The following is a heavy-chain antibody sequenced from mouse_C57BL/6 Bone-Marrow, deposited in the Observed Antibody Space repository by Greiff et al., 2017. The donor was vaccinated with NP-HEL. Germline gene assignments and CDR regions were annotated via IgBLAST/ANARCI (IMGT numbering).Heavy chain of an antibody. D-gene: IGHD2-1*01. V-gene: IGHV3-1*01. J-gene: IGHJ3*01. Sequence: VQLKESGPGMVKPSQSLSLTCTVTGYSITSGYDWHWIRHFPGNKLEWMGYISYSGSTNYNPSLKSRISITHDTSKNHFFLKLNSVTTEDTATYYCARDRNYPFAYWGQGTLGTVSA. CDR2: ISYSGST. CDR1: GYSITSGYD. CDR3: ARDRNYPFAY.